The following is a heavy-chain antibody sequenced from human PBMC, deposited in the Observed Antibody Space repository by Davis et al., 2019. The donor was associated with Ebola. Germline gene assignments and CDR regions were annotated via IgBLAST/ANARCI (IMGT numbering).Heavy chain of an antibody. Sequence: GGSLRLSCAASGFTFSDYYMSWIRQAPGKGLEWVSYISSSSSYTNYADSVKGRFTISRDNSKNTLYLQMNSLRAEDTAVYYCARDRGDILTGSTTLYYYYYGMDVWGQGATVTVSS. J-gene: IGHJ6*02. CDR1: GFTFSDYY. CDR2: ISSSSSYT. D-gene: IGHD3-9*01. V-gene: IGHV3-11*06. CDR3: ARDRGDILTGSTTLYYYYYGMDV.